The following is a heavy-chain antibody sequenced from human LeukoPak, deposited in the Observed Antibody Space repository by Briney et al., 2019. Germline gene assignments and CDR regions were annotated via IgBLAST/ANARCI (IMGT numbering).Heavy chain of an antibody. Sequence: PGGSLRLSCAGPGFTFSSNAMSSVCQAPGKGLEWVSTISGSGGSAYYADSVKGRFTISRDNSKNTVYLQMNGLRTEDTAVYYCAKDMYRRDIVVRGAVDIWGQGTMVTVSS. V-gene: IGHV3-23*01. CDR3: AKDMYRRDIVVRGAVDI. D-gene: IGHD2-15*01. CDR2: ISGSGGSA. CDR1: GFTFSSNA. J-gene: IGHJ3*02.